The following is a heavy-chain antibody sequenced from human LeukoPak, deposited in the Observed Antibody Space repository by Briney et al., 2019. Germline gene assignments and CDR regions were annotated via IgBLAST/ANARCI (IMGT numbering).Heavy chain of an antibody. CDR1: GFTFSNYW. D-gene: IGHD1-26*01. CDR3: ARGIGSYPYWYFDL. Sequence: GGSLRLSCAASGFTFSNYWMHCVRQAPGKGLVWVSRINSDGTSTNYADSVKGRFTISRDNAKNTLYLQMNSLRAEDTAVYYCARGIGSYPYWYFDLWGRGTLVIVSS. CDR2: INSDGTST. J-gene: IGHJ2*01. V-gene: IGHV3-74*01.